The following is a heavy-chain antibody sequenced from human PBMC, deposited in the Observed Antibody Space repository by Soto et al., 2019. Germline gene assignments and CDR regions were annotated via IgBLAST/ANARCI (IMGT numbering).Heavy chain of an antibody. Sequence: LSLTCSVSGGSINNFHWSWIRQPPGKGLEWIGFVFYSGRTTYNPSLQSRVTISVDTSHNHFSLKLRSVTAADTATYYCARIKSGYSYGSIIDFWGQGKLVTVSS. CDR2: VFYSGRT. V-gene: IGHV4-59*01. CDR1: GGSINNFH. D-gene: IGHD5-18*01. J-gene: IGHJ4*02. CDR3: ARIKSGYSYGSIIDF.